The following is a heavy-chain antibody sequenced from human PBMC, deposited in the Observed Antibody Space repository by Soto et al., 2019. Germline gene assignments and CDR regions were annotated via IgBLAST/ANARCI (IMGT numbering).Heavy chain of an antibody. CDR3: VYYCAKSNYGGDDYFQYGLDV. CDR2: INPKSGAT. CDR1: GYRFTGYG. V-gene: IGHV1-2*02. D-gene: IGHD2-21*02. Sequence: QVQLVQSGAEVKKPGASLKVSCKASGYRFTGYGWHWGRQAPGQGLKGMGWINPKSGATDYAQKFQGRVTMTREMSTNTAYLELSGLRSDDTADDTAVYYCAKSNYGGDDYFQYGLDVWGQGTTVTVSS. J-gene: IGHJ6*02.